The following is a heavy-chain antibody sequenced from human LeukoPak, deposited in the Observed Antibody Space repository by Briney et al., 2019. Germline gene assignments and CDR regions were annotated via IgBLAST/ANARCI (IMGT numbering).Heavy chain of an antibody. CDR1: GGSFSGYY. D-gene: IGHD3-10*01. Sequence: SETLSLTCAVYGGSFSGYYWNWIRQPPGKGLEWIGEINHSGSTNYNPSLKSRVTISVDTSKNQFSLKLSSVTAADTAVYYCARTYYYGSGSHADPPVDYWGQGTLVTVSS. CDR3: ARTYYYGSGSHADPPVDY. J-gene: IGHJ4*02. CDR2: INHSGST. V-gene: IGHV4-34*01.